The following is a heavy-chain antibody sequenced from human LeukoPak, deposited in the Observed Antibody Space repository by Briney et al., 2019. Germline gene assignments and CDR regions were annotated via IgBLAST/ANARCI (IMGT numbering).Heavy chain of an antibody. V-gene: IGHV3-33*01. J-gene: IGHJ6*03. Sequence: GGSLRLSCAASGFTFSSYGMHWVRQAPGKGLEWVAVIWYDGSNNYYADSVKGRFTISRDNSKNTLYLQMNSLRAEDTAVYYCARDRGIVGANYYYYYMDVWGKGTTVTVSS. CDR3: ARDRGIVGANYYYYYMDV. D-gene: IGHD1-26*01. CDR1: GFTFSSYG. CDR2: IWYDGSNN.